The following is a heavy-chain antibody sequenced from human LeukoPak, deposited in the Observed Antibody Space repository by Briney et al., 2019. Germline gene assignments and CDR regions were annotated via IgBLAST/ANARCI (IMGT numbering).Heavy chain of an antibody. Sequence: PGRSLSLSCAASGFTFDDYAMHWVRQAPGKGLEWVSGISWNSGSIGYADSVKGRFTISRDNAKNSLYLQMNSLRAEDTALYYCAKGYYYGSGSPLDYWGQGTLVTVSS. D-gene: IGHD3-10*01. CDR2: ISWNSGSI. CDR3: AKGYYYGSGSPLDY. J-gene: IGHJ4*02. V-gene: IGHV3-9*01. CDR1: GFTFDDYA.